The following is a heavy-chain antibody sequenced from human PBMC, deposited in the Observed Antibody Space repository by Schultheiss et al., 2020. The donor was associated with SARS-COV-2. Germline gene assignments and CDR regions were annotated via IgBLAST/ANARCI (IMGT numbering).Heavy chain of an antibody. CDR3: AREGPLATHWYFDL. Sequence: SVKVSCKASGFTFTSSAVQWVRQARGQRLEWIGWIVVGSGNTNYAQKFQGRVTMTRDTSISTAYMELSRLRSDDTAVYYCAREGPLATHWYFDLWGRGTLVTVSS. V-gene: IGHV1-58*01. J-gene: IGHJ2*01. CDR2: IVVGSGNT. CDR1: GFTFTSSA. D-gene: IGHD3-3*02.